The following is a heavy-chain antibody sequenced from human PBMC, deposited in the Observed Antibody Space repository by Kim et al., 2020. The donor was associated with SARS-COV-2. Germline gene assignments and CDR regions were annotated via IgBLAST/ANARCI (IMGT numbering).Heavy chain of an antibody. CDR2: ISSSGSTI. J-gene: IGHJ6*03. CDR1: GFTFSDYY. V-gene: IGHV3-11*01. Sequence: GGSLRLSCAASGFTFSDYYMSWIRQAPGKGLEWVSYISSSGSTIYYADSVKGRFTISRDNAKNSLYLQMNSLRAEDTAVYYCAREVVNWNDLSYMDVWGKETTVTVSS. CDR3: AREVVNWNDLSYMDV. D-gene: IGHD1-20*01.